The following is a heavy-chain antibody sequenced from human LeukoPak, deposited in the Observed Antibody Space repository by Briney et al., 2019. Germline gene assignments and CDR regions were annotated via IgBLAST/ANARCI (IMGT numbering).Heavy chain of an antibody. CDR3: ASSTPSRAFDI. J-gene: IGHJ3*02. CDR2: IYYSGST. V-gene: IGHV4-30-4*08. CDR1: GGSISSGDYY. D-gene: IGHD2-2*01. Sequence: SQTLSLTCTVSGGSISSGDYYWSWIRQPPGKGLVWIGYIYYSGSTYYNPSLKSRVTISVDTSKNQFSLKLSSVTAADTAVYYCASSTPSRAFDIWGQGTMVTVSS.